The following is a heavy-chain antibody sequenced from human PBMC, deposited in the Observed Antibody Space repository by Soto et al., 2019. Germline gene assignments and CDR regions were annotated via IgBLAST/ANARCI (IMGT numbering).Heavy chain of an antibody. CDR1: GFTFSSYA. V-gene: IGHV3-23*01. CDR2: ISGSGGST. Sequence: PGGSLRLSCAASGFTFSSYAMSWVRQAPGKGLEWVSAISGSGGSTYYADSVKGRFTISRDNSKNTLYLQMNSLRAEDTAVYYCAKDLTIFGVVPMSAHPWGQGTLVTVSS. CDR3: AKDLTIFGVVPMSAHP. D-gene: IGHD3-3*01. J-gene: IGHJ5*02.